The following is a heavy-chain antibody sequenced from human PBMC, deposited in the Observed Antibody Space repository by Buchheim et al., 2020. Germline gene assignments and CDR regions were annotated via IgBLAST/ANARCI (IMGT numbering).Heavy chain of an antibody. Sequence: QVQLVESGGGVVQPGRSLRLSCAASGFTFSSYGMHWVRQAPGKGLEWVAVISDDGSNKYYADSVKRRFTISRDNSKNTLYLQMNSLRAEDTAVYYCAKEQTTVITGDYFDYWGQGTL. V-gene: IGHV3-30*18. D-gene: IGHD4-23*01. CDR2: ISDDGSNK. CDR3: AKEQTTVITGDYFDY. CDR1: GFTFSSYG. J-gene: IGHJ4*02.